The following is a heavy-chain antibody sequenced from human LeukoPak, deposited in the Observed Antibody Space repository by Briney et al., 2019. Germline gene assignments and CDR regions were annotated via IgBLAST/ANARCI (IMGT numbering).Heavy chain of an antibody. CDR2: TYYSGST. Sequence: PSETLSLTCTVSGGSISSYYWSWIRQPPGKGLEWIGYTYYSGSTNYNPSLKSRVTISVDTSKNQFSLKLSSVTAADTAVYYRARDAGRALFDYWGQGTLVTVSS. V-gene: IGHV4-59*01. J-gene: IGHJ4*02. CDR3: ARDAGRALFDY. CDR1: GGSISSYY.